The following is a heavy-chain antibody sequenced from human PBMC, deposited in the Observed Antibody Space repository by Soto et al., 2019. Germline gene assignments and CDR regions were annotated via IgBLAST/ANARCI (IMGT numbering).Heavy chain of an antibody. CDR3: ARNYGHAFDI. D-gene: IGHD1-7*01. CDR1: SGSIDNVYW. J-gene: IGHJ3*02. V-gene: IGHV4-4*02. Sequence: SETLSLTCAVSSGSIDNVYWWSWVRQSPGKGLEWIGETSHDGVTNYNPSLEGRVTISIDKSKNQFSLKLSSVTAADTAVYYCARNYGHAFDIWGQGTMVTVSS. CDR2: TSHDGVT.